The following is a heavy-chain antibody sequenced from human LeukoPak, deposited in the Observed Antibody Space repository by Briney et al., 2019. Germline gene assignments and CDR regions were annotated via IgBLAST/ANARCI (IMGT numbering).Heavy chain of an antibody. CDR3: ARDTHYYDSSGYPTAYYYGMDV. J-gene: IGHJ6*02. CDR1: GYTFTSYG. D-gene: IGHD3-22*01. V-gene: IGHV1-18*01. Sequence: ASVKVSCKASGYTFTSYGSSWVRQAPGQGLEWMGWISAYSGNTNYAQKLQGRVTMTTDTSTSTAYMELRSLRSDDTAVYYCARDTHYYDSSGYPTAYYYGMDVWGQGTTVTVSS. CDR2: ISAYSGNT.